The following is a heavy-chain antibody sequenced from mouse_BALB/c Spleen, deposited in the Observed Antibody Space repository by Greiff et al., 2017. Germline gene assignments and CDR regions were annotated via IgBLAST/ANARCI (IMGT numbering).Heavy chain of an antibody. CDR1: GFTFTSYD. V-gene: IGHV2-9-2*01. Sequence: QVQLKESGPGLVAPSQTLSISCTVSGFTFTSYDISWVRQTPGKGLEWLGVIWTGGGTNYNSAFMSSMSISKDHSKSQVFLKMNSLQTDDTSIYFCVRDDGHAMDYLGQGTSVTGSS. CDR2: IWTGGGT. CDR3: VRDDGHAMDY. D-gene: IGHD2-3*01. J-gene: IGHJ4*01.